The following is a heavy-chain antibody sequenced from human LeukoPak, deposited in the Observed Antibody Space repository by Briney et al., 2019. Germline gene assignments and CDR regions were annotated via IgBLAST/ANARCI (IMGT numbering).Heavy chain of an antibody. V-gene: IGHV3-21*01. D-gene: IGHD3-9*01. CDR2: ISSSSSYI. CDR1: GFTFSNYN. Sequence: PGGSLRLSCAASGFTFSNYNMNWVRQAPGKGLEWVSSISSSSSYIYYADSVKGRFTISRDNAKNSLYLQMHSLRAEDTAVYYCATYYDILTGYYNGLDYWGQGTLVTVSS. J-gene: IGHJ4*02. CDR3: ATYYDILTGYYNGLDY.